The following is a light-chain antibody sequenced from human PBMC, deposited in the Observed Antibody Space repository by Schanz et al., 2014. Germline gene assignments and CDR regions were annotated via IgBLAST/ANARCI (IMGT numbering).Light chain of an antibody. CDR1: SSDVGGYNY. Sequence: QSALTQPASVSGSPGQSITISCTGTSSDVGGYNYVSWYQQHPSKAPKLMIYDVNNRPSGVSNRFSGSKSGNTASLTISGLQAEDEADYYCSAYTSSSTLVFGGGTKLTVL. V-gene: IGLV2-14*03. J-gene: IGLJ2*01. CDR3: SAYTSSSTLV. CDR2: DVN.